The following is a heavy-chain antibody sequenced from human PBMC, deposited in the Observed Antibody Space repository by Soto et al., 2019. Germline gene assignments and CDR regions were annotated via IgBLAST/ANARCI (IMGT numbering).Heavy chain of an antibody. CDR3: ASSSPLTYYDFWSGYKYTLPGWLDP. Sequence: ASVKVSCKASGYTFTSYDINWVRQATGQGLEWMGWMNPNSGNTGYAQKFQGRVTMTRNTSISTAYMELSSLRSEDTAVYYCASSSPLTYYDFWSGYKYTLPGWLDPWGQGTMVTVSS. CDR1: GYTFTSYD. CDR2: MNPNSGNT. D-gene: IGHD3-3*01. J-gene: IGHJ5*02. V-gene: IGHV1-8*01.